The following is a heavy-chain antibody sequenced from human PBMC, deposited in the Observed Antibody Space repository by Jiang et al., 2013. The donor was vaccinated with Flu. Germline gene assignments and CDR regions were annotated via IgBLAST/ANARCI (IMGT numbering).Heavy chain of an antibody. CDR2: INHSGST. CDR3: ARGPARPPSVGY. D-gene: IGHD6-6*01. V-gene: IGHV4-34*01. J-gene: IGHJ4*02. Sequence: KPSETLSLTCAVYGGSFSGYYWSWIRQPPGKGLEWIGEINHSGSTNYNPSLKSRVTISVDTSKNQFSLKLSSVTAADTAVYYCARGPARPPSVGYWGQGTLVTVSS. CDR1: GGSFSGYY.